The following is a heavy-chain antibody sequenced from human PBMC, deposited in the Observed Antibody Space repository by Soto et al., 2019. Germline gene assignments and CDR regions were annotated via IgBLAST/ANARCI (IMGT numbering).Heavy chain of an antibody. Sequence: QVQLVESGGGVVQPGRSLRLSCAPSGFSFSDFGMHWVRQAPGKGLEWVAAISHDGSNQYYGDSVKGRFSISRDHSNNRLYLQMNNLRAEDTAIYYCARGGFGQQLIPGGYWGRGTLVTVSS. CDR1: GFSFSDFG. D-gene: IGHD6-13*01. V-gene: IGHV3-30*03. CDR2: ISHDGSNQ. J-gene: IGHJ4*02. CDR3: ARGGFGQQLIPGGY.